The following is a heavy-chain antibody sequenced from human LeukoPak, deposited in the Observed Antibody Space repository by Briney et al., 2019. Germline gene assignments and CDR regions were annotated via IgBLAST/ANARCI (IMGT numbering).Heavy chain of an antibody. V-gene: IGHV4-59*12. CDR2: IYYSGST. CDR3: ARRRSHSEILTGYRLTNWFDP. CDR1: GGSISSYY. D-gene: IGHD3-9*01. J-gene: IGHJ5*02. Sequence: SETLSLTCTVSGGSISSYYWSWIRQPPGKGLEWIGYIYYSGSTNYNPSLKSRVTISVETSKNQFSLKLSSVTAADTAVYYCARRRSHSEILTGYRLTNWFDPWGQGTLVTVSS.